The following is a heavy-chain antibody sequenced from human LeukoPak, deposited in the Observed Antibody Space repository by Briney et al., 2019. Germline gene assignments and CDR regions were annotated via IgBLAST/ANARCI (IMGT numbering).Heavy chain of an antibody. CDR1: GYTFTGYY. J-gene: IGHJ3*02. D-gene: IGHD5-18*01. V-gene: IGHV1-2*02. CDR2: INPNSGGT. CDR3: ARGQWGGYSYGYAFDI. Sequence: AASVKVSCKASGYTFTGYYMHWVRQAPGQGLEWMGWINPNSGGTNYAQKFQGRVTMTRDTSISTAYMELSRLRSDDTAVYYCARGQWGGYSYGYAFDIWGQGTMVTVSS.